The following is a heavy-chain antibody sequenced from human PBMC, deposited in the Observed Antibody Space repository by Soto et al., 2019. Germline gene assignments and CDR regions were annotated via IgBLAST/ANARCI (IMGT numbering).Heavy chain of an antibody. V-gene: IGHV3-33*01. Sequence: GGSLRLSCAASGFTFSSYGMHWVRQAPGKGLEWVAVIWYDGSNKYYADSVKGRFTISRDNSKNTLYLQMNSLRAEDTAVYYCARDPFFGVVIVTPHSHMDVWGKGTTVTVSS. CDR2: IWYDGSNK. CDR1: GFTFSSYG. J-gene: IGHJ6*03. CDR3: ARDPFFGVVIVTPHSHMDV. D-gene: IGHD3-3*01.